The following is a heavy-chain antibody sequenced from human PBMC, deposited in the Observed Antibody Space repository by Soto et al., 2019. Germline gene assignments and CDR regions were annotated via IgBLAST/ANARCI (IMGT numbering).Heavy chain of an antibody. V-gene: IGHV3-74*01. CDR3: ASIGGPPVDY. D-gene: IGHD3-3*01. CDR2: INGDGGTT. CDR1: GFTFSSSW. J-gene: IGHJ4*02. Sequence: GGSLRLSCAASGFTFSSSWMHWVRQAPGKGLVWVSRINGDGGTTDYADSVKGRFTISRDNAKNTLYLQMHSLRGEDTAVYYCASIGGPPVDYWGQGTLVTVSS.